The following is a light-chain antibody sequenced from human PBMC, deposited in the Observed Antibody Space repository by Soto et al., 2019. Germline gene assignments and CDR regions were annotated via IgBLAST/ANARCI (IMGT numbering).Light chain of an antibody. J-gene: IGLJ3*02. CDR1: SSDVGGYNY. Sequence: QSALTQPASVSGSPGQSITISCTGSSSDVGGYNYVSWYQQHPGKAPTVMIYEVSNRPSGVSNRFSGSKSGNTASLTISGLQAEDEADYYCSSSTGSSTLVFGGGTQLTVL. V-gene: IGLV2-14*01. CDR2: EVS. CDR3: SSSTGSSTLV.